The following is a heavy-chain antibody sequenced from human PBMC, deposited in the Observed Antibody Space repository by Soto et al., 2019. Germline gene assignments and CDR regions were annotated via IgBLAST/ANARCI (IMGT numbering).Heavy chain of an antibody. CDR1: GFTFSSYA. V-gene: IGHV3-30-3*01. J-gene: IGHJ4*02. Sequence: QVQLVESGGGVVQPGRSLRLSCATSGFTFSSYAIHWVRQAPGNGLEWVAVISYDGSNKNYADSVKGRFTISGDNSKNTGDLQMNSLRAEDTSVYYCARDGVVVVPAAIRFDYWGQGTLVTVSS. D-gene: IGHD2-2*01. CDR2: ISYDGSNK. CDR3: ARDGVVVVPAAIRFDY.